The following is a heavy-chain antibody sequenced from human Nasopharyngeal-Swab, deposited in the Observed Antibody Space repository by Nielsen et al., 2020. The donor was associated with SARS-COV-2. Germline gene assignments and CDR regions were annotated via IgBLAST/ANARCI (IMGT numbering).Heavy chain of an antibody. J-gene: IGHJ5*02. CDR2: IYHSGST. V-gene: IGHV4-38-2*02. Sequence: SETLSLTCTVSGYSISSGYYWGWIRQPPGKGLEWIGSIYHSGSTYYNPSLKSRVTISVYTSKNQFSLKLSSVTAADTAVYYCAREGYSYGNNWFDPWGQGTLVTVSS. D-gene: IGHD5-18*01. CDR3: AREGYSYGNNWFDP. CDR1: GYSISSGYY.